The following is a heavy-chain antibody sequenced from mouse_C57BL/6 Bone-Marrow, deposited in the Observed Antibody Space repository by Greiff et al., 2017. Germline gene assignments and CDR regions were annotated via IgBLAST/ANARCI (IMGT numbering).Heavy chain of an antibody. D-gene: IGHD2-5*01. V-gene: IGHV1-63*01. CDR2: IYPGGGYT. CDR3: ARWDSNSYDAMDD. Sequence: QVQLQQSGAELVRPGTSVKMSCKASGYTFTNYWIGWAKQRPGHGLEWIGDIYPGGGYTNYNEKFKGKATLTADKSSSTAYMQVSSLTSEDSAIYYCARWDSNSYDAMDDWGQGTSVTVSS. CDR1: GYTFTNYW. J-gene: IGHJ4*01.